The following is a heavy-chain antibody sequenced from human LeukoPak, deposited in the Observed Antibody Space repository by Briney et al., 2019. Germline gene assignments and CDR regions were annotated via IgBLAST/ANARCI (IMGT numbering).Heavy chain of an antibody. Sequence: PGGSLRLSCAASGFTFSSYAMHWVRQAPGKGLEWVAVISYDGSNKYYADSVKGRFTISRDNSKNTLYLQMNSLRAEDTAVYYCARVLTVRGVYEHWGQGTLVTVSS. D-gene: IGHD3-10*01. CDR2: ISYDGSNK. J-gene: IGHJ1*01. CDR1: GFTFSSYA. CDR3: ARVLTVRGVYEH. V-gene: IGHV3-30-3*01.